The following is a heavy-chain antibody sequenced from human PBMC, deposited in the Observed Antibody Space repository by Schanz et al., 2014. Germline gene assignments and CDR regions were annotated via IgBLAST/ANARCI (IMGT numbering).Heavy chain of an antibody. Sequence: QVQLVESGGGVVQPGTSLRLSCAASGFTFRGHAMHWVRQAPGQGLEKVAVTSTDGTKTYYAASVRGRFTISRDNSKNTVYLQMNSLRFEDTAVYYCTRDRGALINHNDALDLWGQGTMVSVSS. CDR1: GFTFRGHA. CDR2: TSTDGTKT. V-gene: IGHV3-30*04. D-gene: IGHD3-16*01. CDR3: TRDRGALINHNDALDL. J-gene: IGHJ3*01.